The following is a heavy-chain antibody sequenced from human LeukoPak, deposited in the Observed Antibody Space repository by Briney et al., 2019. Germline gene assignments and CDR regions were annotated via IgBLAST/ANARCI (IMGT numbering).Heavy chain of an antibody. CDR3: ARDVDYGGKFDY. Sequence: SETLSLTCTVYGGSISSGTYYWRWIRQPAGKVLEWIGRLYTRGTTNYNPALKSRVTISLDTSKNQFSLRLNSVTAADTAVYYCARDVDYGGKFDYWGQGTLVTVSS. V-gene: IGHV4-61*02. CDR2: LYTRGTT. J-gene: IGHJ4*02. CDR1: GGSISSGTYY. D-gene: IGHD4-23*01.